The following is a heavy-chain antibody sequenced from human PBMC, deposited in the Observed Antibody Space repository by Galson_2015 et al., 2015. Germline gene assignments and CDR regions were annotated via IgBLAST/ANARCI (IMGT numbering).Heavy chain of an antibody. CDR3: AKFHDSSGYYYQPRGTRGFSYAFDI. Sequence: SLRLSCAASGFTFSSYAMSWVRQAPGKGLEWVSAISGSGGSTYYADSVQGRFTISRDNSKNTLYLQMNSLRAEDTAVYYCAKFHDSSGYYYQPRGTRGFSYAFDIWGQGTMVTVSS. CDR2: ISGSGGST. CDR1: GFTFSSYA. D-gene: IGHD3-22*01. V-gene: IGHV3-23*01. J-gene: IGHJ3*02.